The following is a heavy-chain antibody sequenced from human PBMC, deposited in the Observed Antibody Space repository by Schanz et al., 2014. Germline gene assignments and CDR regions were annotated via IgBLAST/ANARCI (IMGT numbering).Heavy chain of an antibody. CDR3: ARPALWFGDNCFDP. Sequence: EVQLLESGGGLVQPGGSLRLSCAASGFTFSSYWMHWVRQVPGKGLVWVSRIKSDGSSTSYADSVKGRFTISRDNVKNTLYLQMNSLRAEDTAVYYCARPALWFGDNCFDPWGQGTLVTVSS. J-gene: IGHJ5*02. CDR2: IKSDGSST. D-gene: IGHD3-10*01. CDR1: GFTFSSYW. V-gene: IGHV3-74*01.